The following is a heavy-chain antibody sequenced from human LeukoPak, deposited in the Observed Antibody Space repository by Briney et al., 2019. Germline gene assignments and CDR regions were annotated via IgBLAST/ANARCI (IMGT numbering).Heavy chain of an antibody. D-gene: IGHD5-12*01. CDR2: ISWNSGSI. CDR1: GFTFDDYA. V-gene: IGHV3-9*03. Sequence: GGSLRLSCAASGFTFDDYAMHWVRQAPGKCLEWVSGISWNSGSIGYADSVKGRFTISRDNAKNSLYLQMNSLRAEDMALYYCAKDIADSGYDSGGFDYWGQGTLVTVSS. J-gene: IGHJ4*02. CDR3: AKDIADSGYDSGGFDY.